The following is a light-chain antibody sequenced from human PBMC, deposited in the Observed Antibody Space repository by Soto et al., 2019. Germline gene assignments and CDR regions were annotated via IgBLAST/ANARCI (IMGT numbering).Light chain of an antibody. CDR3: QQYNNWPPRT. CDR2: GAS. Sequence: EIVMTQSPATLSVSPGERATLSCRASQSVSSNLAWYQQKPGQAPRPLIYGASTRATGIPARFSGSGSGTEFTLTISSLQSEDFAVYYCQQYNNWPPRTFGQGTKVDI. V-gene: IGKV3-15*01. CDR1: QSVSSN. J-gene: IGKJ1*01.